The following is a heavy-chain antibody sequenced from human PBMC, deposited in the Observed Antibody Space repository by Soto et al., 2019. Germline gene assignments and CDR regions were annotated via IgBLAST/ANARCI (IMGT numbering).Heavy chain of an antibody. V-gene: IGHV1-3*01. CDR1: GYTFSNYA. Sequence: ASVKVSCKASGYTFSNYAVYWVRQAPGQRLEWLGWINAGNGDTKYSQNFQGRVTITRDLSATTTYMELGSLRSEDTAVYYCARGRWVRGPGKYYLDSWGQGSLVTVS. J-gene: IGHJ5*01. D-gene: IGHD3-10*01. CDR2: INAGNGDT. CDR3: ARGRWVRGPGKYYLDS.